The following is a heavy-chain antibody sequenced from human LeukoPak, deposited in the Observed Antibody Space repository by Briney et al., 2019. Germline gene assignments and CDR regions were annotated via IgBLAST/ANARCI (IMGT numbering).Heavy chain of an antibody. Sequence: PSETLSLTCTVSGGSISSSSYYWGWIRQPPGKGLEWIGSIYYSGSTYYNPSLKSRVTISVDTSKNQFSLKLSSVTAADTAVYYCARDRYDILTGYRGGIYFDYWGQGTLVTVSS. V-gene: IGHV4-39*07. CDR1: GGSISSSSYY. CDR2: IYYSGST. D-gene: IGHD3-9*01. CDR3: ARDRYDILTGYRGGIYFDY. J-gene: IGHJ4*02.